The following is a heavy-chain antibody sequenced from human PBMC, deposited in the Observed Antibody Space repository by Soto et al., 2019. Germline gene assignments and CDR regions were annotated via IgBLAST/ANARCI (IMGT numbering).Heavy chain of an antibody. J-gene: IGHJ4*02. CDR3: ARDRQRGYSYGFDY. V-gene: IGHV4-39*07. CDR2: IYYSGST. CDR1: GGSISSSSYY. Sequence: SETLSLTCTVSGGSISSSSYYWGWIRQPPGKGLEWIGSIYYSGSTYYNPSLKSRVTISVDTSKNQFSLKLSSVTAADTAVYYCARDRQRGYSYGFDYWGQGTLVTVSS. D-gene: IGHD5-18*01.